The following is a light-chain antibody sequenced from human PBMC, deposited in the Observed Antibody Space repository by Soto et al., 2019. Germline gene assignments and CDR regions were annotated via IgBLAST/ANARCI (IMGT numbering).Light chain of an antibody. CDR3: TSYTTSNSGTLDV. CDR2: DAS. Sequence: QSALTQPASVSGSPGQSITISCTGTSSDVGGYHHVSWYQQYPGQAPKLMIYDASNRPSEVSNRLSGSKSGNTASLTISGLQAEDEADYYCTSYTTSNSGTLDVFGTGTKLTVL. J-gene: IGLJ1*01. CDR1: SSDVGGYHH. V-gene: IGLV2-14*01.